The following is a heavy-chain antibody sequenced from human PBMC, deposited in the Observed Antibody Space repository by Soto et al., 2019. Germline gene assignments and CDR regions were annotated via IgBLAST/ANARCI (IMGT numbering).Heavy chain of an antibody. J-gene: IGHJ5*02. V-gene: IGHV4-30-4*01. D-gene: IGHD3-10*01. Sequence: QVQLQESGPGLVKPSQTLSLTCTVSGDSMGSGDYYWPWIRQPPGKGLEWIGYIYYIGTTFYNPSLESRVNISIGTSKHPFSLWLTSVSAADTAVYYCSRGSTYYGFRTWGQGTLVTVSS. CDR2: IYYIGTT. CDR1: GDSMGSGDYY. CDR3: SRGSTYYGFRT.